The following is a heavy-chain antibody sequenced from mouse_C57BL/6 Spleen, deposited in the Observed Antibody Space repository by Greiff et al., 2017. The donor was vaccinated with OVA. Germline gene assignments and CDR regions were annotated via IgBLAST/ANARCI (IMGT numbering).Heavy chain of an antibody. CDR1: GFSLTSYG. V-gene: IGHV2-2*01. J-gene: IGHJ4*01. CDR2: IWSGGST. D-gene: IGHD2-4*01. CDR3: ARNGDYGYAMDY. Sequence: QVQLQQSGPGLVQPSQSLSITCTVSGFSLTSYGVHWVRQSPGKGLEWLGVIWSGGSTDYNAAFISRLSISKDNSKSQVFFKMNSLQADDTAIYYCARNGDYGYAMDYWGQGTSVTVSS.